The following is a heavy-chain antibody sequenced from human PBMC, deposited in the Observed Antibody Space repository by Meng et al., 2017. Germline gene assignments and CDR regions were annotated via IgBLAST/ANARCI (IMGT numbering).Heavy chain of an antibody. CDR2: IKEDGSEK. CDR1: GFTLSSYW. CDR3: AREGIAAAGTVDY. V-gene: IGHV3-7*01. D-gene: IGHD6-13*01. J-gene: IGHJ4*02. Sequence: GESLKISCEASGFTLSSYWMSWVRQAPGKGLEWVANIKEDGSEKQYVDSVKGRFTISRDNAKNSLYLQMDSLRAEDTAVYYCAREGIAAAGTVDYWGQGTLVTVSS.